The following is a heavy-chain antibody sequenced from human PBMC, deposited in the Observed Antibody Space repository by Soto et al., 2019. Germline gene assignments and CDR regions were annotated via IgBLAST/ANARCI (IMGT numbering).Heavy chain of an antibody. D-gene: IGHD2-21*02. CDR1: GFTVSSSY. V-gene: IGHV3-53*01. CDR2: IESGGTA. Sequence: GSLRLSCNASGFTVSSSYMSWVRQAPGMGLEWVAVIESGGTAHYADSVKGRFTISRDNPNNIIYLQLHTLRAEDTAVYYCAKDLGPLKLLNYVFYGMDVWGQGTTVTVSS. J-gene: IGHJ6*02. CDR3: AKDLGPLKLLNYVFYGMDV.